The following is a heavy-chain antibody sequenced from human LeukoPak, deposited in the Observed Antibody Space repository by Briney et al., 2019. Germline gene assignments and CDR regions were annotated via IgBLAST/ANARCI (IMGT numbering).Heavy chain of an antibody. CDR1: GFTFSSYS. J-gene: IGHJ3*02. CDR2: ISYDGGNK. D-gene: IGHD1-26*01. Sequence: PGGSLRLSCAASGFTFSSYSMHWVRQAPGKGLEWVAVISYDGGNKYYADSVKGRFTISRGNSKNTLFLQMNSLRPEDTAVYDCARSRSGNYYDGFDIWGQGTMVTVSS. CDR3: ARSRSGNYYDGFDI. V-gene: IGHV3-30*03.